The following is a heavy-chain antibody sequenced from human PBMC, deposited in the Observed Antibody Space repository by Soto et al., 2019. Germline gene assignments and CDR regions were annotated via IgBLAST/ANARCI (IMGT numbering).Heavy chain of an antibody. D-gene: IGHD6-19*01. V-gene: IGHV3-15*06. CDR3: TRRIAVAGTYYFDY. CDR2: IKSIRDGETT. CDR1: GFTFSHAW. Sequence: LLVESGGGFVQPGGSLRLSCVASGFTFSHAWMDWVRQAPGKGLEWVGRIKSIRDGETTNYAASVACRFTISRDDSKNTLFLHVNSLKTEDTGVYYCTRRIAVAGTYYFDYWGQGTLVTVSS. J-gene: IGHJ4*02.